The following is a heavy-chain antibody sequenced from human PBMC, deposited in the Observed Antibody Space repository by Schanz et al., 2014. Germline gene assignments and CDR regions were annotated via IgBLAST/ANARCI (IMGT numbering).Heavy chain of an antibody. CDR1: GFTFSDSF. Sequence: QVLLVESGGGLVKPGGSLRLSCSASGFTFSDSFMSWIRQTPGKGLEWLSYISSSGNIIHYADSVKGRFTISRDNAKNSLYLQLTGLSAEDTAVYYCAAHETLSTTACYPSWGQGTLVAVSS. V-gene: IGHV3-11*01. CDR3: AAHETLSTTACYPS. J-gene: IGHJ4*02. CDR2: ISSSGNII. D-gene: IGHD2-2*01.